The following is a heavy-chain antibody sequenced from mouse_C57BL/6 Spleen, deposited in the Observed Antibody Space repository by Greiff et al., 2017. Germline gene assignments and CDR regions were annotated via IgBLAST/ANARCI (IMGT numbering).Heavy chain of an antibody. D-gene: IGHD1-1*02. CDR2: INPGSGGT. Sequence: QVQLQQSGAELVRPGTSVKVSCKASGYAFTNYLIEWVKQRPGQGLEWIGVINPGSGGTNYNEKFKGKATLTADKSSSTAYMQLSSRTSEDSAVYFCARQEGSAVHDFDYWGQGTTLTVYS. V-gene: IGHV1-54*01. CDR3: ARQEGSAVHDFDY. J-gene: IGHJ2*01. CDR1: GYAFTNYL.